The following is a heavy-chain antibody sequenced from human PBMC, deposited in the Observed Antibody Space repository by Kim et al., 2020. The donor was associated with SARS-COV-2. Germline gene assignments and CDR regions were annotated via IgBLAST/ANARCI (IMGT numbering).Heavy chain of an antibody. CDR3: TLLQEHL. V-gene: IGHV3-30*03. Sequence: GGSLRLSCAASGFTFSSYGMHWVRQAPGKGLEWVAGISYDGSNKYYADAVKGRCTISIDNAKNTLYLQMNSLHQRPIDLPPGTLLQEHLWG. CDR1: GFTFSSYG. J-gene: IGHJ6*01. CDR2: ISYDGSNK.